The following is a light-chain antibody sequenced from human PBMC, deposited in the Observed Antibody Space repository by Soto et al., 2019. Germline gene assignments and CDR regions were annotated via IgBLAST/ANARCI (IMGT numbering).Light chain of an antibody. J-gene: IGLJ1*01. CDR1: SSDVGGYNY. CDR3: SSYTSSSTLAYV. V-gene: IGLV2-14*01. CDR2: DVS. Sequence: QSALTQPASVSGSPGQSITISCTGTSSDVGGYNYVSWYQQHPGKAPKLMIYDVSNRPSGVSNRFSGSKSGNTAPLTISGLQAEDEADYYCSSYTSSSTLAYVFGTGTKLTVL.